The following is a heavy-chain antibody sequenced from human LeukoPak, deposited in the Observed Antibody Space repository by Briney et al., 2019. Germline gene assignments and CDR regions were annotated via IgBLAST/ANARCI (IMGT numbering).Heavy chain of an antibody. V-gene: IGHV3-23*01. CDR1: GFTFSSYA. CDR2: ISGSGGST. Sequence: GGSLRLSCAASGFTFSSYAMNWVRQAPGKGLEWVSVISGSGGSTFYADSVKGRFTISRDNSKNTLYLQMNSLRAEDTAVYYCASRNYDILTGYAFSDYYYGMDVWGQGTTVTVSS. J-gene: IGHJ6*02. D-gene: IGHD3-9*01. CDR3: ASRNYDILTGYAFSDYYYGMDV.